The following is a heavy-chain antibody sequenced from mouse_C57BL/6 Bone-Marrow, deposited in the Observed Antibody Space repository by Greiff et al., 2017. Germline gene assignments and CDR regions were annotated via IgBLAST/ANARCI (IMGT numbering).Heavy chain of an antibody. J-gene: IGHJ3*01. D-gene: IGHD1-1*01. CDR2: IDPEDGDT. CDR3: TTDYGSSYGFAY. CDR1: GFNIKDYY. V-gene: IGHV14-1*01. Sequence: VQLQQSGAELVRPGASVKLSCTASGFNIKDYYMHWVKQRPEQGLEWIGRIDPEDGDTEYAPKFQGKATMTADTSSNTAYLQLSSLTSEDTAVYYCTTDYGSSYGFAYWGQGTLVTVSA.